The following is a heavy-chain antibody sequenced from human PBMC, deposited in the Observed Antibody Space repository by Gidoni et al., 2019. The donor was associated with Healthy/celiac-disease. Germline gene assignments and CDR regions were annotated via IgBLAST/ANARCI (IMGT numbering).Heavy chain of an antibody. CDR2: INHSGST. CDR3: ARGRCSSTSCQGTSEYFQH. D-gene: IGHD2-2*01. V-gene: IGHV4-34*01. CDR1: GGSFSGSY. J-gene: IGHJ1*01. Sequence: QVQLQQWGAGLLKPSETLSLTCAVYGGSFSGSYWCWIRQPPGKGLEWIGEINHSGSTNYNPSLKSRVTISVDTSKNQFSLKLSSVTAADTAVYYCARGRCSSTSCQGTSEYFQHWGQGTLVTVSS.